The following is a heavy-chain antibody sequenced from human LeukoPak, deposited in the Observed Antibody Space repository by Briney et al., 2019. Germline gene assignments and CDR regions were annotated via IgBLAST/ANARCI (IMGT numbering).Heavy chain of an antibody. D-gene: IGHD2-21*02. CDR3: ARGRHYCGGDCYSLDY. CDR1: GYTFTGYY. V-gene: IGHV1-2*04. Sequence: ASVKVSCKASGYTFTGYYMHWVRQAPGQGLEWMGWINPNSGGTNYAQKFQGWVTMTRDTSISTAYMELSRLRSDDTAVYYCARGRHYCGGDCYSLDYWGQGTLVTVSS. CDR2: INPNSGGT. J-gene: IGHJ4*02.